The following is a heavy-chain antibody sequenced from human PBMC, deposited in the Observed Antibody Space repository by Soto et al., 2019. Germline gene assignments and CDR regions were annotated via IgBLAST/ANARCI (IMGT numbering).Heavy chain of an antibody. CDR2: ISWNSGSI. CDR3: AKGGVPILAFDY. D-gene: IGHD1-26*01. V-gene: IGHV3-9*01. J-gene: IGHJ4*02. CDR1: GFTFDDYA. Sequence: GGSLRLSCAASGFTFDDYAMHWVRQAPGKGLEWVSGISWNSGSIGYADSVKGRFTISRDNAKNSLYLQMNSLRAEDTALYYCAKGGVPILAFDYWGQGTLVTVSS.